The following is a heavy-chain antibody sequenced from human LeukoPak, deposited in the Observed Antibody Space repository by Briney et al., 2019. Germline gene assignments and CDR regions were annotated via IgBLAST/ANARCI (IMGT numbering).Heavy chain of an antibody. V-gene: IGHV3-43*02. CDR1: GXTFDDYA. Sequence: SGGSLRLSCAASGXTFDDYAMHWVRQAPGKGLEWVSLISGDGGSTYYADSVKGRFTISRDNSKNSLYLQMNSLRTEDTALYYCATLGGRDGYKSFDYWGQGTLVTVSS. CDR3: ATLGGRDGYKSFDY. D-gene: IGHD5-24*01. CDR2: ISGDGGST. J-gene: IGHJ4*02.